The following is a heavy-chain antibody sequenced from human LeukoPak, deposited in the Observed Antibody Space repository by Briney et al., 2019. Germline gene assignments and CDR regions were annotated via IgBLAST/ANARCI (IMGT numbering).Heavy chain of an antibody. D-gene: IGHD1-26*01. CDR3: ARGTLVGATAWFDP. Sequence: SETLSLTCTVSGGSISSGSYYWSWIRQPAGKGPEWIGRIYTSGSTNYNPSLKSRVTISVDTSKNQFSLKLSSVTAADTAVYYCARGTLVGATAWFDPWGQGTLVTVSS. V-gene: IGHV4-61*02. CDR1: GGSISSGSYY. CDR2: IYTSGST. J-gene: IGHJ5*02.